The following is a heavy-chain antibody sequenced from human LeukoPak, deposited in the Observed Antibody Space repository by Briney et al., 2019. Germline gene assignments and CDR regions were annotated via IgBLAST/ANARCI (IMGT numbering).Heavy chain of an antibody. CDR3: ARDPGYSYGPGYFDY. CDR2: IYSGGST. V-gene: IGHV3-53*01. D-gene: IGHD5-18*01. Sequence: PGGSLRLSCAASGFTVSSNYMSWVRQAPGKGLEWVSVIYSGGSTYYADSVKGRFTISRDNSKNTLYLQMNSLRAEDTAVYYCARDPGYSYGPGYFDYWGQGTLVTVSS. CDR1: GFTVSSNY. J-gene: IGHJ4*02.